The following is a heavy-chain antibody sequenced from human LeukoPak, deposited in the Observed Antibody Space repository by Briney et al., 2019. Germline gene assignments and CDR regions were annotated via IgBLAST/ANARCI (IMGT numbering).Heavy chain of an antibody. D-gene: IGHD2-2*01. CDR1: GFTFSSYA. CDR2: ISNNGGST. J-gene: IGHJ4*02. CDR3: ARDRGIVVVPAAIDY. Sequence: GGSLRLSCAASGFTFSSYAMHWVRQAPGKRLEYVSAISNNGGSTYYANSVKGRFTISRDNSKNTLYLQMGSLRAEDMAVYYCARDRGIVVVPAAIDYWGQGTLVTVSS. V-gene: IGHV3-64*01.